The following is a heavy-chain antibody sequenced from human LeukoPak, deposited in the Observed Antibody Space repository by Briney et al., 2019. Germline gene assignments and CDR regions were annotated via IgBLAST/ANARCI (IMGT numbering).Heavy chain of an antibody. J-gene: IGHJ4*02. Sequence: GESLKISRKGSGYSFTSYWIGWVRQMPGKGLEWMGIIYPGDSETKYSPSFQGQVTFSADKSISTAYLQWSSLNASDTAMYYCARPHYDFWSGPTYYFDYWGQGTLVTVSS. CDR1: GYSFTSYW. V-gene: IGHV5-51*01. CDR3: ARPHYDFWSGPTYYFDY. D-gene: IGHD3-3*01. CDR2: IYPGDSET.